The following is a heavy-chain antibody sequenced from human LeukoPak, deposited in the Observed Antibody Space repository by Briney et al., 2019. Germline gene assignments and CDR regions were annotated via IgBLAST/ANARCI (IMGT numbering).Heavy chain of an antibody. V-gene: IGHV4-39*01. Sequence: PSETLSLTCTVSYASITNPRYYWAWIRQPPGKGLEWIGTLYCSGSTCYNPSLRSRVTISVDTSSNQFSLKLTSVAAADSAVYFCARHIPHIDYLDYWGQGTLVTVSS. CDR3: ARHIPHIDYLDY. J-gene: IGHJ4*02. CDR2: LYCSGST. CDR1: YASITNPRYY. D-gene: IGHD2-21*01.